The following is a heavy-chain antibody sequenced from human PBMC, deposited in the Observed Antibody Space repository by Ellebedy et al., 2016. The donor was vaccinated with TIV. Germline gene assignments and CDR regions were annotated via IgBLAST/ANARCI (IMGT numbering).Heavy chain of an antibody. CDR3: VRLGDKKAWNGDY. V-gene: IGHV3-23*01. Sequence: GESLKISCAASGFTFSSYWMHWVRQAPGKGLEWVSTISNSGGSTYYADSVKGRFTISRDNSKNTLYLQMNSLRAEDTAVYYCVRLGDKKAWNGDYWGQGTLVTVSS. D-gene: IGHD1-1*01. J-gene: IGHJ4*02. CDR2: ISNSGGST. CDR1: GFTFSSYW.